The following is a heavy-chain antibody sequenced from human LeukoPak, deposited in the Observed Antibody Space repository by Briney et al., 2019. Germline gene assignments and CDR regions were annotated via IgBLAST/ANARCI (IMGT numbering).Heavy chain of an antibody. D-gene: IGHD5-18*01. CDR3: ARRATTERGHSYGLDY. Sequence: GGTLRLSCAASGFTFSSYGMSWVRQAPGKGLEWVSAISGSGGSTYYADSVKGRFTISRDNSKSTLSLQMNSLRAEDTAVYYCARRATTERGHSYGLDYWGQGTLVTVSS. V-gene: IGHV3-23*01. CDR1: GFTFSSYG. CDR2: ISGSGGST. J-gene: IGHJ4*02.